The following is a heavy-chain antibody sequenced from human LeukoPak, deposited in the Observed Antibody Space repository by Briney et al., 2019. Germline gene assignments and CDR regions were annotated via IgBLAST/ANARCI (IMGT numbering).Heavy chain of an antibody. CDR3: ARRPRYCSSTSCYAFDY. J-gene: IGHJ4*02. CDR2: IYYSGST. V-gene: IGHV4-39*01. Sequence: SETLSLTCTVSGGSISSSSYYWGWIRQPPGKGLEWIGSIYYSGSTYYNPSLKSRVTISVDTSKNQFSLKLSSVTAADTAVYYCARRPRYCSSTSCYAFDYWGQGTLVTVSS. CDR1: GGSISSSSYY. D-gene: IGHD2-2*01.